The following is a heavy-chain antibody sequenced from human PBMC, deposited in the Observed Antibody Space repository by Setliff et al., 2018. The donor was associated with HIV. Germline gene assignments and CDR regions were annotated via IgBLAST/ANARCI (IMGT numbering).Heavy chain of an antibody. D-gene: IGHD5-18*01. CDR1: GYTFSSYG. J-gene: IGHJ4*02. CDR2: ISASNGYT. V-gene: IGHV1-18*01. Sequence: RASVKVSCKASGYTFSSYGISWVRQAPGQGLEWMGWISASNGYTDYAQKFRDRVTLTTDTSTSTAYMELRSLTSDDTAVYYCARGPRVGTHLWLFYYWGQGTLVTVSS. CDR3: ARGPRVGTHLWLFYY.